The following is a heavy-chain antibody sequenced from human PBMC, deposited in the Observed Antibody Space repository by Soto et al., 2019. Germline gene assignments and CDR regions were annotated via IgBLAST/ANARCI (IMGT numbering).Heavy chain of an antibody. CDR3: AAEDYYDSTDPATYYFDY. D-gene: IGHD3-22*01. J-gene: IGHJ4*02. CDR2: IVVGSGNT. CDR1: GFTFTSSA. V-gene: IGHV1-58*01. Sequence: GASVKVSCKASGFTFTSSAVQWVRQARGQRLEWIGWIVVGSGNTNYAQKFQERVTITRDMSTSTAYMELSSLRSEDTAVYYCAAEDYYDSTDPATYYFDYWGQGTLVTVSS.